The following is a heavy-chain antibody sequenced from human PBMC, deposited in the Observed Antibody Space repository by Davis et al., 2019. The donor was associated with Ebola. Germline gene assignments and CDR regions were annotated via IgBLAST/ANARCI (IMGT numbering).Heavy chain of an antibody. V-gene: IGHV4-59*08. CDR1: GFTFSSYA. Sequence: ESLKISCAASGFTFSSYAMSWIRQPPGKGLEWIGYIYYSGSTNYNPSLKSRVTISVDTSKNQFSLKLSSVTAADTAVYYCARVPSGDYGLDVWGQGTTVTVSS. J-gene: IGHJ6*02. CDR2: IYYSGST. CDR3: ARVPSGDYGLDV. D-gene: IGHD2-15*01.